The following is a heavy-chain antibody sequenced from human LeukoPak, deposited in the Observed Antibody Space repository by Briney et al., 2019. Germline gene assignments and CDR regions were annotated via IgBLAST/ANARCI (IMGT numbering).Heavy chain of an antibody. CDR1: GGSIRSSNYY. Sequence: SETLSLTCAVSGGSIRSSNYYWGWVRQPPGKGPEWIGTIYYSGTTYYNPSLKSRVTISVDTSKNQFSLKLSSVTAADTAIYYCASSLRSDDYWGQGTLVTVSS. V-gene: IGHV4-39*01. D-gene: IGHD4-17*01. CDR2: IYYSGTT. J-gene: IGHJ4*02. CDR3: ASSLRSDDY.